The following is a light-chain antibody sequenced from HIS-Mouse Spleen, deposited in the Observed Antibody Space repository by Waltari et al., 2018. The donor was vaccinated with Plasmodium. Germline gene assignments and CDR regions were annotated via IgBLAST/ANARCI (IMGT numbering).Light chain of an antibody. Sequence: QSALTQPASVSGSPGQSITISCTGTSSDVGSYNLVSWYQQHPGKAPKPMSYEGSKRPSGVSNRFSGSKSGNTASLTISVLQAEDEADYYCCSYAGSSTYVFGTGTKVTVL. CDR2: EGS. V-gene: IGLV2-23*01. CDR3: CSYAGSSTYV. CDR1: SSDVGSYNL. J-gene: IGLJ1*01.